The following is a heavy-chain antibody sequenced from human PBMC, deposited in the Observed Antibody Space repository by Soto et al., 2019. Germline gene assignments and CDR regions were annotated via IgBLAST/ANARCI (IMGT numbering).Heavy chain of an antibody. D-gene: IGHD6-13*01. CDR1: GGTWSSYA. CDR2: IIPIFGTA. Sequence: QVKLVQSGAEVKKPGASVKVSCKASGGTWSSYASNWVRQAPGPGLELMGGIIPIFGTANYAQKFQGRVTITADEYTSTDYMELSSLRSEDTAVYYCARVWWQQPTNNWFDPLGQGTLVTVSS. V-gene: IGHV1-69*01. CDR3: ARVWWQQPTNNWFDP. J-gene: IGHJ5*02.